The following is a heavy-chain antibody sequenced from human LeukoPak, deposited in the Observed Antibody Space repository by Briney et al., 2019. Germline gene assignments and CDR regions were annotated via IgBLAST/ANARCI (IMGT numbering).Heavy chain of an antibody. CDR3: ATSGITMIVVDDAFDI. J-gene: IGHJ3*02. CDR2: ISGSSSYI. CDR1: GFTFNNYN. D-gene: IGHD3-22*01. Sequence: GGSLRLSCAASGFTFNNYNMNWVRQAPGKALEWVSSISGSSSYIYYADSVKGRFTISRDNAKNSLYLQMNSLRAEDTAVYYCATSGITMIVVDDAFDIWGQGTMVTVSS. V-gene: IGHV3-21*01.